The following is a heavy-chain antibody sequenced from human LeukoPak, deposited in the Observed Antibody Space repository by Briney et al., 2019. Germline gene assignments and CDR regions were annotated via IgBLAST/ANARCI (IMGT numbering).Heavy chain of an antibody. CDR2: INHSGST. J-gene: IGHJ4*02. V-gene: IGHV4-34*01. D-gene: IGHD3-16*02. CDR3: ARGRAFYVWGSYRPYYFDY. Sequence: SETLSLTCAVYGGSFSGYYWSWIRQPPGKGLEWIVEINHSGSTNYNPSLKSRVTVSVDTSKNQFSLKLSSVTAADTAVYYCARGRAFYVWGSYRPYYFDYWGQGTLVTVSS. CDR1: GGSFSGYY.